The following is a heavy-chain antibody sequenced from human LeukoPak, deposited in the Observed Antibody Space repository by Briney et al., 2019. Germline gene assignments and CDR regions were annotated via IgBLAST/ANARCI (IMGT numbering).Heavy chain of an antibody. CDR1: GFTFSDYY. D-gene: IGHD3-10*01. J-gene: IGHJ4*02. Sequence: PGGFLRLSCAASGFTFSDYYMSWIRQAPGKGLEWVSYISSSGSTIYYADSVKGRFTISRDNAKNSLYLQMNSLRAEDTAVYYCARERAPPSWFGELFLDYWGQGTLVTVSS. CDR3: ARERAPPSWFGELFLDY. CDR2: ISSSGSTI. V-gene: IGHV3-11*01.